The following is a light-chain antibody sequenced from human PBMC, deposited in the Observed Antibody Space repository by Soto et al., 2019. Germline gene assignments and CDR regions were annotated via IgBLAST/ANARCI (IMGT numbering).Light chain of an antibody. J-gene: IGLJ1*01. V-gene: IGLV1-44*01. CDR3: AAWDDSLNGLV. CDR1: SSNIGSNT. Sequence: QSVLTQPPSVSAAPGQRVSISCSGSSSNIGSNTVNWYQQLPGTAPKLLIYSNNQRPSGVPDRFSGSKSGTSASLAISGLQSEDEADYYCAAWDDSLNGLVFGTGTKLTVL. CDR2: SNN.